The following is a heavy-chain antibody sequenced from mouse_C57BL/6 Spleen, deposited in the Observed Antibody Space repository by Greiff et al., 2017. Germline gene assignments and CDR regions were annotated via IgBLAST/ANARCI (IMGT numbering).Heavy chain of an antibody. CDR3: ARRTGTWFAY. CDR1: GYTFTSYW. J-gene: IGHJ3*01. V-gene: IGHV1-52*01. D-gene: IGHD4-1*01. Sequence: QVQLKQPGAELVRPGSSVKLSCKASGYTFTSYWMHWVKQRPIQGLEWIGNIDPSDSETHYNQNFKDKATLTVDKSSSTAYMQLSSLTSEDSAVYYCARRTGTWFAYWGQGTLVTVSA. CDR2: IDPSDSET.